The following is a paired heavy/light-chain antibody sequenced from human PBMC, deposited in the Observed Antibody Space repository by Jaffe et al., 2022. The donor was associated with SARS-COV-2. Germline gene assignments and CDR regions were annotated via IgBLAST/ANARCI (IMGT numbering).Heavy chain of an antibody. J-gene: IGHJ4*02. V-gene: IGHV3-9*01. CDR3: VKDRGSSGWFSGYFEY. Sequence: EVQLVDSGGGLVQPGRSLRLSCAASGFTFDDYAMHWVRQAPGKGLEWVSGINWNSGSISYADSVKGRFTISRDNAKNSLYLQMNSLRAEDTALYYCVKDRGSSGWFSGYFEYWGQGTLVTVSS. D-gene: IGHD6-19*01. CDR1: GFTFDDYA. CDR2: INWNSGSI.
Light chain of an antibody. Sequence: EIVLTQSPATLSLSPGERATLSCRASQSVSRSLAWYQQIPGQAPRLLIYDASNRATGIPARFSGSGSGTDFTLTISSLEPEDFAIYYCQQRTNWPPSFTFGRGTKLEIK. V-gene: IGKV3-11*01. CDR1: QSVSRS. J-gene: IGKJ2*01. CDR2: DAS. CDR3: QQRTNWPPSFT.